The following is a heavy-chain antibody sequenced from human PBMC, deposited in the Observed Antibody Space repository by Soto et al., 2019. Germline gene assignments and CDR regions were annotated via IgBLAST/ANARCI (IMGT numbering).Heavy chain of an antibody. J-gene: IGHJ4*02. CDR2: ISGSGGST. D-gene: IGHD6-13*01. CDR3: AKDDKQLVWRPAADY. Sequence: EVQLLESGGGLVQPGGSLRLSCAASGFTFSSYAMSWVRQAPGKGLEWVSAISGSGGSTYYADSVKGRFTISRENSKNTLYLQMNSLRAEDTAVYYCAKDDKQLVWRPAADYWGQGTLVTVSS. CDR1: GFTFSSYA. V-gene: IGHV3-23*01.